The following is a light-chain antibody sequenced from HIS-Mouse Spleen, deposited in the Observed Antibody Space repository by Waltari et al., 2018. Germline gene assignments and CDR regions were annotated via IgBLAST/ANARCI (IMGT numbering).Light chain of an antibody. V-gene: IGLV1-47*01. J-gene: IGLJ3*02. Sequence: QSVLTQPPSASGTPGQRVTISCSGSRPNIGSTYLSWYQQLPGTAPKPLIYRNNQRPSGVPDRFSGSKSGTSASLAISGLRSEDEADYYCAAWDDSLSGPVFGGGTKLTVL. CDR3: AAWDDSLSGPV. CDR1: RPNIGSTY. CDR2: RNN.